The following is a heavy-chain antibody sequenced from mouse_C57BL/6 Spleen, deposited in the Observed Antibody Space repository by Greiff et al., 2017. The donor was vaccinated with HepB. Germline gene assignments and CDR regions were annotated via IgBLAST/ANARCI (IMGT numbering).Heavy chain of an antibody. V-gene: IGHV1-55*01. CDR2: IYPGSGST. CDR1: GYTFTSYW. CDR3: ALGGAYSNYYFDY. J-gene: IGHJ2*01. Sequence: QVQLQQPGAELVKPGASVKMSCKASGYTFTSYWITWVKQRPGQGLEWIGDIYPGSGSTNYNEKFKSKATLTVDTSSSTAYMQLSSLPSEDSAVYYCALGGAYSNYYFDYWGQGTTLTVSS. D-gene: IGHD2-5*01.